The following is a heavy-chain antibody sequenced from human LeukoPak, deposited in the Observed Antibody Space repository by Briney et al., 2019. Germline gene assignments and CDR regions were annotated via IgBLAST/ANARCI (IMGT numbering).Heavy chain of an antibody. Sequence: ASVKVSCKASGYSFRNYGMHCVRQAPGQRLEWMGWINPTNEKTKYSEKFQGRVTISRDTGASTVYMELSSLRSEDTAVYYCARDHRTESDGYYFVNELWYFDLWGRGTLVTVSS. D-gene: IGHD3-22*01. CDR3: ARDHRTESDGYYFVNELWYFDL. V-gene: IGHV1-3*01. CDR1: GYSFRNYG. CDR2: INPTNEKT. J-gene: IGHJ2*01.